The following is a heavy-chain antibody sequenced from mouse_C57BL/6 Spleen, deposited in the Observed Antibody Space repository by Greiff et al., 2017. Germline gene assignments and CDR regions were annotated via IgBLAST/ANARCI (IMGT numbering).Heavy chain of an antibody. Sequence: EVQGVESGAGLVKPGGSLKLSCAASGFTFSSYAMSWVRQTPEKRLEWVAYISSGGDYIYYSYTVKGRFTISRDNARNTLYLQMSSLKSEDTAIYYCTRGGDDYDPTWFADWGQGTLVTVSA. CDR2: ISSGGDYI. CDR3: TRGGDDYDPTWFAD. CDR1: GFTFSSYA. J-gene: IGHJ3*01. V-gene: IGHV5-9-1*02. D-gene: IGHD2-4*01.